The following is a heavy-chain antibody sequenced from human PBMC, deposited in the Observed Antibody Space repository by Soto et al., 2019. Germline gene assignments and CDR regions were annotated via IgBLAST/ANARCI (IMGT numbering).Heavy chain of an antibody. CDR1: GFTFSDAN. CDR3: ARDSDCHSTSCFFPPHV. CDR2: ISGGGSYI. J-gene: IGHJ6*02. Sequence: GSLRLSCSASGFTFSDANMSWVRQVPGKGLEWVSGISGGGSYIFYADSVQGRFSISRDNAKNSLFLEMNSLRVEDTAVYYCARDSDCHSTSCFFPPHVWGQGTTVTVSS. D-gene: IGHD2-2*01. V-gene: IGHV3-21*06.